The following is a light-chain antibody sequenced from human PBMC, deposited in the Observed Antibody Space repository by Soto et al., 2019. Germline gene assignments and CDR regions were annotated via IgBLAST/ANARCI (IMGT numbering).Light chain of an antibody. V-gene: IGLV2-8*01. CDR2: EVN. CDR1: SSDVGGYNY. CDR3: TSYEGGNNV. J-gene: IGLJ1*01. Sequence: QSALTQPPSASGSPGQSVTISCTGTSSDVGGYNYVSWYQQHPGKVPKLIIYEVNKRPSGVPDRFSGSKSGNTASLTVSGLQVEDEADYYCTSYEGGNNVFGTGTKVTVL.